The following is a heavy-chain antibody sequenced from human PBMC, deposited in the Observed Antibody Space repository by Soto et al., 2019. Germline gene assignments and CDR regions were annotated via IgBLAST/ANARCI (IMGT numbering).Heavy chain of an antibody. CDR2: IFHSRST. CDR3: ARDQGYYSNSTDY. V-gene: IGHV4-4*02. J-gene: IGHJ4*02. D-gene: IGHD4-4*01. CDR1: GGSISSSSW. Sequence: QLQESGPGLVKPSGTLSLTCAVSGGSISSSSWWSWVRQPPGKGLEWIGEIFHSRSTNYNPPLKSRVTLSVDNSKNQFSLELNSVTAADTAVYYCARDQGYYSNSTDYWGQGTLVTVSS.